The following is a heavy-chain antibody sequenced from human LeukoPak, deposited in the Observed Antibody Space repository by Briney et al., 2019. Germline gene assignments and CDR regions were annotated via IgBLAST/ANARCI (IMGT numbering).Heavy chain of an antibody. CDR2: INHSGST. D-gene: IGHD1-14*01. V-gene: IGHV4-34*01. Sequence: SETLSLTCAVYGGSFSGYYWSWIRQPPGKGLEWIEEINHSGSTNYNPSLKSRVTISVDTSRNQFSLKLSSVTAADTAVYYCARGPGPFYYYYGMDVWGQGTTVTVSS. J-gene: IGHJ6*02. CDR3: ARGPGPFYYYYGMDV. CDR1: GGSFSGYY.